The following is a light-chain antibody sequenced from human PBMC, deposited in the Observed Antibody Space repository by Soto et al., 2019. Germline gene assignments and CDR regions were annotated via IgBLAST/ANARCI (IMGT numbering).Light chain of an antibody. CDR3: QQYAGSPST. J-gene: IGKJ1*01. V-gene: IGKV3-20*01. CDR1: QTVTSNY. Sequence: EIVLTQSPGTLSLSPGERATXSCRASQTVTSNYLAWYQRKPGQAPRLLIYGASSRATDIPDRFSGSGSGTDFTLTITRLEPEDFAVYFCQQYAGSPSTFGQGTKVEIK. CDR2: GAS.